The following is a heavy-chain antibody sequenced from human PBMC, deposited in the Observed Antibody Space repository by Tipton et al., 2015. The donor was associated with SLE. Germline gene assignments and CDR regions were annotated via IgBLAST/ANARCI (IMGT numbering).Heavy chain of an antibody. CDR2: ISYDGSNK. CDR1: GFTFSSYA. V-gene: IGHV3-30-3*01. J-gene: IGHJ4*02. D-gene: IGHD6-19*01. CDR3: ARDFQWLVKD. Sequence: SLRLSCAASGFTFSSYAMHWVRQAPGKGLEWVAVISYDGSNKYYADSVEGRFTISRDNSKNTLYLQMNSLRAEDTAVYYCARDFQWLVKDWGQGTLVTVSS.